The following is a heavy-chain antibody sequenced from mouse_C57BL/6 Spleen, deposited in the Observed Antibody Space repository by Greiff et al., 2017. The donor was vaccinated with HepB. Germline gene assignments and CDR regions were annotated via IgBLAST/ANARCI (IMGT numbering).Heavy chain of an antibody. CDR2: IHPNRGST. CDR1: GYTFTSYW. V-gene: IGHV1-64*01. CDR3: ARETAQATAWFAY. J-gene: IGHJ3*01. Sequence: QVQLQQPGAELVKPGASVKLSCKASGYTFTSYWMHWVKQRPGQGLEWIGMIHPNRGSTNYNEKFKSKATLTVDKSSSTAYMQRSSLTYEDSAVYYFARETAQATAWFAYWGQGTLVTVSA. D-gene: IGHD3-2*02.